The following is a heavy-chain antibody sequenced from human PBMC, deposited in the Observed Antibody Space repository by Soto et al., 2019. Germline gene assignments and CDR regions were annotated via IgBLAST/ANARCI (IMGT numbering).Heavy chain of an antibody. J-gene: IGHJ4*02. Sequence: QVQLQESGPGLVKPSQTLSLTCTVSGGSISSGGYYWSWIRQHPGKGLEWIGYIYYSGSTYYNPSLKRRVTLSVDSSKNQCSLKLRSVTAADTAVYYCARTGSSGYYYFLGYWGQGTLVTVSS. D-gene: IGHD3-22*01. CDR3: ARTGSSGYYYFLGY. CDR2: IYYSGST. V-gene: IGHV4-31*03. CDR1: GGSISSGGYY.